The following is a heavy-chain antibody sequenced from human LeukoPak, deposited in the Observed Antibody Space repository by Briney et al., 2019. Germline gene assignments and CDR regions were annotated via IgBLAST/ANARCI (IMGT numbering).Heavy chain of an antibody. J-gene: IGHJ4*02. Sequence: ASAKVSCKASGYTFTGYYMHWVRQAPGQGLEWMGWISAYNGNTNYAQKLQGRVTMTTDTSTSTAYMELRSLRSDDTAVYYCAREDDILYYFDYWGQGTLVTVSS. D-gene: IGHD3-9*01. CDR2: ISAYNGNT. V-gene: IGHV1-18*04. CDR3: AREDDILYYFDY. CDR1: GYTFTGYY.